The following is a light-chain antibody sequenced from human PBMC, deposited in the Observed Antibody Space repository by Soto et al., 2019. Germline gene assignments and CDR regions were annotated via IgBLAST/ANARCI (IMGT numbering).Light chain of an antibody. CDR2: AAS. CDR3: QQHNNWPPYT. V-gene: IGKV3-15*01. CDR1: QGVSTN. J-gene: IGKJ2*01. Sequence: ETVMTQSPATLSVSPGERASLSCRASQGVSTNLAWYQQKPGQAPRLLIYAASTRAAGIPARFSGSGSGTEFTLTISILQSEDSALYYCQQHNNWPPYTFGQGTRLEIK.